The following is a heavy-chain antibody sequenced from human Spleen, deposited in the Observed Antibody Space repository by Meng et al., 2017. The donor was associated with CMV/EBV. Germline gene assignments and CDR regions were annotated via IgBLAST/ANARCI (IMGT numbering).Heavy chain of an antibody. CDR2: IKQDGSEK. CDR1: GFTFSSYW. CDR3: ARGNERNWGFRLRAFDI. J-gene: IGHJ3*02. Sequence: GESLKISCAASGFTFSSYWMSWVRQAPGKGLEWVANIKQDGSEKYYVDSVKGRFTISRDNAKNSLYLQMNSLRAEDTAVYYCARGNERNWGFRLRAFDIWGQGTMVTVSS. V-gene: IGHV3-7*01. D-gene: IGHD7-27*01.